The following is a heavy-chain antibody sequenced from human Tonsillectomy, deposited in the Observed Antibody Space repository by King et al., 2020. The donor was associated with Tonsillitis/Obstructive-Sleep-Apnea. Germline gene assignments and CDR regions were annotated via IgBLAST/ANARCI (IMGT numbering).Heavy chain of an antibody. CDR3: ARGTGWELLRGGYFFDY. D-gene: IGHD1-26*01. CDR2: IIPILGIA. Sequence: QLVQSGAEVKKPGSSVKVSCKASGGTFSSYAISWVRQAPGQGLEWMGRIIPILGIANYAQKFQGRVTITADKSTSTDYMELSSLRSEDTAVYYCARGTGWELLRGGYFFDYGGQGTLVTVSS. CDR1: GGTFSSYA. J-gene: IGHJ4*02. V-gene: IGHV1-69*09.